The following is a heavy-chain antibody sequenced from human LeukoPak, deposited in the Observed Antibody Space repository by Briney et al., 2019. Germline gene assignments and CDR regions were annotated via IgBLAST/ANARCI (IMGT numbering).Heavy chain of an antibody. V-gene: IGHV1-46*01. CDR2: INPTGGST. Sequence: ASVKVSCKASGYTFTSYYIHWVRQAPGQGLEWMGLINPTGGSTRYAQKFQGRVTMTRDTSTSTVYMELSSLRSEDTAVYYCSRLGPYSSDWYGYFDYWGQGTLVTVSS. J-gene: IGHJ4*02. CDR3: SRLGPYSSDWYGYFDY. D-gene: IGHD6-19*01. CDR1: GYTFTSYY.